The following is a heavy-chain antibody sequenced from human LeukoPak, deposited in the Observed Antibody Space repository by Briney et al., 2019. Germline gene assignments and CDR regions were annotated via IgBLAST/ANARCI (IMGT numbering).Heavy chain of an antibody. CDR3: ARGGYSYGYPRYYYGMDV. J-gene: IGHJ6*02. CDR2: IYHSGST. D-gene: IGHD5-18*01. CDR1: GGSISSGGYS. Sequence: SETLSLTCAVSGGSISSGGYSWSWIRQPPGKGLERIGYIYHSGSTYYNPSLKSRVTISVDRSKNQFSLKLSSVTAADTAVYYCARGGYSYGYPRYYYGMDVWDQGTTVTVSS. V-gene: IGHV4-30-2*01.